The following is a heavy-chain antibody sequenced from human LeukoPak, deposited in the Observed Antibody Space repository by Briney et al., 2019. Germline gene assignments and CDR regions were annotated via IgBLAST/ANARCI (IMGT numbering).Heavy chain of an antibody. Sequence: PSETLSLTCAVYGGSFSGYYWSWIRQPPGKGLEWIGYIYYSGSTNYNPSLKSRVTISVDTSKNQFSLKLSSVTAADTAVYYCARNVEGYCSGGSCYSYYYYMDVWGKGTTVTVSS. CDR1: GGSFSGYY. V-gene: IGHV4-59*01. J-gene: IGHJ6*03. CDR2: IYYSGST. D-gene: IGHD2-15*01. CDR3: ARNVEGYCSGGSCYSYYYYMDV.